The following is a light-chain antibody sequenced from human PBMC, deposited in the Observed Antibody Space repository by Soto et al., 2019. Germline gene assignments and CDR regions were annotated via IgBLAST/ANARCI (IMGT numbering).Light chain of an antibody. Sequence: QLVLTQSSSASASLGSSVKLTCTLSSGHSSYIIAWHQQQPGKAPRYLMKLEGSGSYNKGSGVPDRFSGSSSGADRYLTISNLQFEDEADYYCETWESNTQVFGTGPKLTVL. V-gene: IGLV4-60*02. J-gene: IGLJ1*01. CDR3: ETWESNTQV. CDR2: LEGSGSY. CDR1: SGHSSYI.